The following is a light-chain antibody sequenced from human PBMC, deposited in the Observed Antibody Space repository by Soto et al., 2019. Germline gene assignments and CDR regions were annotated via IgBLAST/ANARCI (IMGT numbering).Light chain of an antibody. Sequence: EIVLTQSPGTLSLSPGERATLSCRASQSGSSSYLTWYQQKPGQAPRLLIYGASSRATGIPDRFSGSGSGTDFTLTISRLEPEDFAVYYCQHYGTSRTFGRGTKVESK. CDR3: QHYGTSRT. CDR2: GAS. CDR1: QSGSSSY. J-gene: IGKJ1*01. V-gene: IGKV3-20*01.